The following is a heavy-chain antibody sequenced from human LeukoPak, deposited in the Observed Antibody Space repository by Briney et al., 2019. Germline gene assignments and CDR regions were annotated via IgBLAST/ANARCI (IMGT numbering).Heavy chain of an antibody. J-gene: IGHJ4*02. D-gene: IGHD3-10*01. CDR2: ISYDGSNK. Sequence: GGSLRLSCAASEFTFSSFSMNWVRQAPGKGLEWVAVISYDGSNKYYADSVKGRFTISRDNSKNTLYLQMNSLRPEDTAFYYCARGGRRDSGGNYKGDYWGQGTLVTVSS. CDR3: ARGGRRDSGGNYKGDY. V-gene: IGHV3-30-3*01. CDR1: EFTFSSFS.